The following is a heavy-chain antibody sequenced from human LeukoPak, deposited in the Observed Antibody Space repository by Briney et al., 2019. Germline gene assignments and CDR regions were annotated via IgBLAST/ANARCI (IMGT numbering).Heavy chain of an antibody. J-gene: IGHJ4*02. CDR1: GFTFSSYA. V-gene: IGHV3-23*01. CDR2: ISGSGGST. D-gene: IGHD3-22*01. Sequence: GGSLRLSCAASGFTFSSYAMSWVRQAPGKGLEWVSAISGSGGSTYYADSVKGRFTISRDNSKNTLYLQMNSLRAEDTAVYYCAKARHYYDSSGYYFSYWGQGTLVTVSS. CDR3: AKARHYYDSSGYYFSY.